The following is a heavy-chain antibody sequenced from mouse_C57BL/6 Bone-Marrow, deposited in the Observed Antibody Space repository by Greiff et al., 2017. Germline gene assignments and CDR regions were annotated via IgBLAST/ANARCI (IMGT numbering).Heavy chain of an antibody. CDR1: GYTFTSYW. D-gene: IGHD2-4*01. Sequence: QVQLQQPGAELVKPGASVKLSCKASGYTFTSYWMHWVKQRPGQGLEWIGMIHPNSGSTNYNEKFKSKATLTVDKSSSTAYMQLSSLTSEDSAVYYCARPDYVYAMDYWGQGTSVTVSS. V-gene: IGHV1-64*01. J-gene: IGHJ4*01. CDR3: ARPDYVYAMDY. CDR2: IHPNSGST.